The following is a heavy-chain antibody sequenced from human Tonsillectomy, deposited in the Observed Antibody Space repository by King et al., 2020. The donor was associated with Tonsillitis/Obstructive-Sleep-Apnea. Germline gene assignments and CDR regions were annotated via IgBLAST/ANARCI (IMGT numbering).Heavy chain of an antibody. D-gene: IGHD1-26*01. J-gene: IGHJ4*02. CDR3: ARDASGSYSERHFDY. CDR2: IYYSGST. V-gene: IGHV4-59*01. CDR1: GGSISSYY. Sequence: VQLQESGPGLVKPSETLSLTCTVSGGSISSYYWSWIRQPPGKGLEWIGFIYYSGSTNYNPSLKHRVTISLDTSKNQVSLKLSSVTAADTAVYYCARDASGSYSERHFDYWGQGTLVTVSS.